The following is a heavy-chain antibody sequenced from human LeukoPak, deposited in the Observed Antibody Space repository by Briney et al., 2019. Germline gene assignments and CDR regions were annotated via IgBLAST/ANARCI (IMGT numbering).Heavy chain of an antibody. V-gene: IGHV3-7*01. D-gene: IGHD2-2*01. Sequence: GGSLRLSCAASGYTLRSYWMSWVRQAPGKGLEWVANIKQDGSEKYYVDSVKGRFTISRDNGKNSLYLQMNSLRAEDTAVYYCARDDIVVVGSNYYHYGMDVWGQGTTVTVSS. CDR3: ARDDIVVVGSNYYHYGMDV. CDR1: GYTLRSYW. CDR2: IKQDGSEK. J-gene: IGHJ6*02.